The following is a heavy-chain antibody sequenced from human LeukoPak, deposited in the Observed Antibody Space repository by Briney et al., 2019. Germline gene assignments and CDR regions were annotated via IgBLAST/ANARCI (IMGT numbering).Heavy chain of an antibody. J-gene: IGHJ4*02. Sequence: GGSLRLPCAASGFTFSSYAMSWVRHAPGKGLEWVSAISGSGGSTYYADSVKGRFTISRDNSKNTLYLQMNSLRAEDTAVYYCAKAGGKYCSGGSCYYVDYWGQGTLVTVSS. D-gene: IGHD2-15*01. V-gene: IGHV3-23*01. CDR3: AKAGGKYCSGGSCYYVDY. CDR2: ISGSGGST. CDR1: GFTFSSYA.